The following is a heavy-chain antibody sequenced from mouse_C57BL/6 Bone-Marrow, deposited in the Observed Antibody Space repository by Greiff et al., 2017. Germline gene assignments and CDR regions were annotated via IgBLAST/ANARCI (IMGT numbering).Heavy chain of an antibody. CDR3: ARSRNWAWFAY. J-gene: IGHJ3*01. CDR1: GYTFTSYG. CDR2: IYPRSGNT. V-gene: IGHV1-81*01. Sequence: VKLQESGAELARPGASMKLSCKASGYTFTSYGISWVKQRTGQGLEWIGEIYPRSGNTYYNEKFKGKATLTADKSSSTAYMELRSLTSEDSAVYFCARSRNWAWFAYWGQGTLVTVSA. D-gene: IGHD4-1*01.